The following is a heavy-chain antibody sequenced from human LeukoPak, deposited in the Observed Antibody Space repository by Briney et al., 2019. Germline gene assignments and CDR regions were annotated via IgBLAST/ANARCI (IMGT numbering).Heavy chain of an antibody. V-gene: IGHV3-48*01. J-gene: IGHJ3*02. CDR1: GFTLSSHN. D-gene: IGHD3-10*01. CDR2: ISSSGRIT. CDR3: ARPGITAFDI. Sequence: GGSLRLSCVASGFTLSSHNINWVRQPPGKGLEWVSHISSSGRITYYGDSVKGRITISSDNAKNSVSLYMNSLRAEASAVYYCARPGITAFDIWGQGTMVTVSS.